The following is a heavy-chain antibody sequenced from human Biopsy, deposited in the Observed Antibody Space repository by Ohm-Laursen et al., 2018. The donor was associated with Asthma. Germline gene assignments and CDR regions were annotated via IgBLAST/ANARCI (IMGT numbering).Heavy chain of an antibody. CDR1: GGSFSNYY. CDR3: SRSPYYYGLLGPTRGFGVYAV. V-gene: IGHV4-34*01. D-gene: IGHD3-10*01. CDR2: INHRGCT. J-gene: IGHJ3*01. Sequence: PGTLALTCAVYGGSFSNYYWTWIRQPPGKGLEWMGEINHRGCTNYNTSLKSRVTLSVDTSKNQCSVKLRSVTVADTAVYYCSRSPYYYGLLGPTRGFGVYAVWGHGTLVTVSS.